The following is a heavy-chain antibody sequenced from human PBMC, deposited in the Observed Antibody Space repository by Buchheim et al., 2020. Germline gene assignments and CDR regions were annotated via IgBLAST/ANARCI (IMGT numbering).Heavy chain of an antibody. D-gene: IGHD3-22*01. J-gene: IGHJ4*02. CDR3: ANALYDSSGYCDY. CDR1: GFSFSNHG. V-gene: IGHV3-30*18. CDR2: ISYDGSNK. Sequence: QVQLVESGGGVVQPGRSLRLSCAASGFSFSNHGIHWVRQAPGKGLEWVAVISYDGSNKYYADSVKGRFTISRDNSKNTLYLQMNSLRAEDTAVYYCANALYDSSGYCDYWGQGTL.